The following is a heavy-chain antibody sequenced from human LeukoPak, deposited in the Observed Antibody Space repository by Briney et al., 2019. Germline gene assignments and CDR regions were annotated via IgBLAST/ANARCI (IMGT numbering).Heavy chain of an antibody. J-gene: IGHJ4*02. V-gene: IGHV3-66*01. CDR3: ARDGTGAATPRGADY. D-gene: IGHD2-15*01. Sequence: GGSLRLSCAASGFTFSSYEMNWVRQAPGKGLEWVSVIYSGGSTYYADSVKGRFTISRDNAKNSLYLQMNSLRAEDTAVYYCARDGTGAATPRGADYWGQGTLVTVSS. CDR2: IYSGGST. CDR1: GFTFSSYE.